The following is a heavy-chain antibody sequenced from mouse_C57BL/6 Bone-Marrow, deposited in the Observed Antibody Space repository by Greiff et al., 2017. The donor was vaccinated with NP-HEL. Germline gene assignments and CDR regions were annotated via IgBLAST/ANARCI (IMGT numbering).Heavy chain of an antibody. V-gene: IGHV1-26*01. J-gene: IGHJ2*01. Sequence: VQLQQSGPELVKPGASVKISCKASGYTFTDYYMNWVKQSPGQSLEWIGDINPNNGGTSYNQKFKGKATLTVDKSSSTAYMELRSLTSEDSAVYYCARGGGDSFDYWGQGTTLTVSS. CDR1: GYTFTDYY. CDR3: ARGGGDSFDY. CDR2: INPNNGGT.